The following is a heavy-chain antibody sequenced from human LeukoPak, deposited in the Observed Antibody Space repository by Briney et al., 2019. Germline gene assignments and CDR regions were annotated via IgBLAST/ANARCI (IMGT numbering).Heavy chain of an antibody. CDR3: AKATFGVPDHLWFGELLYLYFDY. D-gene: IGHD3-10*01. V-gene: IGHV3-23*01. Sequence: PGVSLRLSCAASGFTFSSYAMSWVRQAPGKGLEWVSAISGSGGSTYYADSVKGRFTISRDNSKNTLYLQMNSLRAEDTAVYYCAKATFGVPDHLWFGELLYLYFDYWGQGTLVTVSS. J-gene: IGHJ4*02. CDR2: ISGSGGST. CDR1: GFTFSSYA.